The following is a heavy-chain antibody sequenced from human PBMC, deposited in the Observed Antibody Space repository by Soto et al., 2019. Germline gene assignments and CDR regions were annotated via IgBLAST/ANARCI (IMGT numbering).Heavy chain of an antibody. V-gene: IGHV5-51*01. CDR3: ERLRTSVTTEDAFDI. CDR2: IYPDDSTT. D-gene: IGHD4-17*01. Sequence: EVQLVQSGAEVKKPGESLKISCKGSGYTFTNYYIGWVRQLPGKGLERMGIIYPDDSTTRYGPSFQGQVTISVDKSIDTAFLQWGSLRASDTAMYYCERLRTSVTTEDAFDIWGPGTKVTVSS. J-gene: IGHJ3*02. CDR1: GYTFTNYY.